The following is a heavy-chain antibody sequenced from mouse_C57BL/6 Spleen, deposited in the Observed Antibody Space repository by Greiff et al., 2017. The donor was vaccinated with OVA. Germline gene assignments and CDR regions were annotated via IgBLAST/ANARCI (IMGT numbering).Heavy chain of an antibody. CDR3: ARKGVYFDY. J-gene: IGHJ2*01. Sequence: VQLQQPGAELVMPGASVKLSCKASGYTFTSYWMHWVKQRPGQGLEWIGEIDPSDSYTNYNQKFKGKSTLTVDKSSSTAYMQLSSLTSEDSAVYYCARKGVYFDYGGQGTTLTVSS. CDR1: GYTFTSYW. CDR2: IDPSDSYT. V-gene: IGHV1-69*01.